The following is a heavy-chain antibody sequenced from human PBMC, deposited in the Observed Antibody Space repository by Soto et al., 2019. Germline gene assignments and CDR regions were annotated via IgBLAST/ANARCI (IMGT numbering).Heavy chain of an antibody. V-gene: IGHV1-3*01. Sequence: ASVKVSCKASGYTFTSYAMHWVRQAPGQRLEWMGWINAGNGNTKYSQKFQGRVTITRDTSASTAYMELSSLRSEDTAVYYCVALYCSGGSCYSDDVDYWGQGTLVTSPQ. CDR2: INAGNGNT. D-gene: IGHD2-15*01. CDR3: VALYCSGGSCYSDDVDY. J-gene: IGHJ4*02. CDR1: GYTFTSYA.